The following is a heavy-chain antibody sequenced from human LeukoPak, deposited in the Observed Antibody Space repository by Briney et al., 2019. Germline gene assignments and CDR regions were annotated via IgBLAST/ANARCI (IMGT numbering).Heavy chain of an antibody. CDR2: INPNSGDT. Sequence: ASVKVSCKASGYTFTGYYMHWVRQVPGQGLEWMGWINPNSGDTNYAQKFQGRVTMTRDTSISTAYMELSRLRSDDTAVYYCARDKSGNSGWYSYFDYWGQGTLVTVSS. D-gene: IGHD6-19*01. J-gene: IGHJ4*02. CDR1: GYTFTGYY. CDR3: ARDKSGNSGWYSYFDY. V-gene: IGHV1-2*02.